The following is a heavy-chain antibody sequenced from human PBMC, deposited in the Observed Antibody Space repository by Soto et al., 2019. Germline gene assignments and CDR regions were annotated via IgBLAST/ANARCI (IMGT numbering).Heavy chain of an antibody. CDR2: IFPIFGTP. J-gene: IGHJ1*01. V-gene: IGHV1-69*01. Sequence: QVQLVQSGAEVKKPGSSVKVSCKASGGTFSSYAISWVRQAPGQGLELMGGIFPIFGTPNYAQKFQGRVTLNADESTSTAYMELSSLRSEDTAMYYCASTRYCRGGSCYSHLHWWGQGALVTVSS. D-gene: IGHD2-15*01. CDR1: GGTFSSYA. CDR3: ASTRYCRGGSCYSHLHW.